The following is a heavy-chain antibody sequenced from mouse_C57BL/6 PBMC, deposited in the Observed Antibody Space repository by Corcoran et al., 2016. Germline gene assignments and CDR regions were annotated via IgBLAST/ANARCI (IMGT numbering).Heavy chain of an antibody. CDR3: ARDYYGSSPLDY. Sequence: EVQLQQSGPELVKPGASLKISCKASGYTFTDYYMNWVKQSHGKSLEWIGDINPNNGGTSYNQTFKGKATLTVDKSSSTAYMELRSLTSEDSAVYYCARDYYGSSPLDYWGQGTTLTVSS. CDR1: GYTFTDYY. CDR2: INPNNGGT. D-gene: IGHD1-1*01. J-gene: IGHJ2*01. V-gene: IGHV1-26*01.